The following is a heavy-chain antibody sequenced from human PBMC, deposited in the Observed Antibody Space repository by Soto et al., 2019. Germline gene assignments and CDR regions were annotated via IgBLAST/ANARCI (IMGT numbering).Heavy chain of an antibody. D-gene: IGHD3-3*01. CDR2: ISAYNGNT. Sequence: QVQLVQSGAEVKKPGASVKVSCKASGYTFGSYGMTWVRQAPGQGLEWMGWISAYNGNTDYAQKFQGRVTLTTDTSTDTAYMELRSLRSDDTAVYYCARDRVVVPGWFDPCGQGTLVTVSS. V-gene: IGHV1-18*01. CDR3: ARDRVVVPGWFDP. J-gene: IGHJ5*02. CDR1: GYTFGSYG.